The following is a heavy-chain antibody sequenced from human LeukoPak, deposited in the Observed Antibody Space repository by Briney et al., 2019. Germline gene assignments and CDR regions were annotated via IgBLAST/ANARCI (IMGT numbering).Heavy chain of an antibody. Sequence: SETLSLTCAVYGGSFSGYYWSWIRQPPGKGLKWIGEINHCGSTNYNPSLKSRVTISVDTSKNQFSLKLSSVTAADTAVYYCARRRGYLVRGVITLSFDYWGQGTLVTVSS. CDR1: GGSFSGYY. CDR2: INHCGST. V-gene: IGHV4-34*01. CDR3: ARRRGYLVRGVITLSFDY. J-gene: IGHJ4*02. D-gene: IGHD3-10*01.